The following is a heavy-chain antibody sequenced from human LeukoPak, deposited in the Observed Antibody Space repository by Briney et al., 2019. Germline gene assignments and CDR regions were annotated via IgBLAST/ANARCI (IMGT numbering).Heavy chain of an antibody. D-gene: IGHD2-15*01. Sequence: GGSLRLSCAASGFTFSDYNMRWIRQAPGKGLEWVSSISRSGSTKYYADSVKGRFTISRDNAKNSLFLQMHSLRAEDTAVYYCARVLRYCSGGNCYSGGLGYMDVWGKGTTVTISS. CDR3: ARVLRYCSGGNCYSGGLGYMDV. CDR1: GFTFSDYN. CDR2: ISRSGSTK. V-gene: IGHV3-11*01. J-gene: IGHJ6*03.